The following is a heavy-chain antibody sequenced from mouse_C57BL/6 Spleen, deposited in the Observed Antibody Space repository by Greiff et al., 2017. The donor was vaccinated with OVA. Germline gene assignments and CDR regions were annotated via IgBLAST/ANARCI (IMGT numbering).Heavy chain of an antibody. Sequence: EVKLVESGPGLVKPSQSLSLTCSVTGYSITSGYYWNWIRQFPGNKLEWMGYISYDGSNNYNPSLKNRISITRDTSKNQFFLKLNSVTTEDTATYYCARGPPGYWGQGTTLTVSS. V-gene: IGHV3-6*01. CDR3: ARGPPGY. CDR1: GYSITSGYY. J-gene: IGHJ2*01. CDR2: ISYDGSN.